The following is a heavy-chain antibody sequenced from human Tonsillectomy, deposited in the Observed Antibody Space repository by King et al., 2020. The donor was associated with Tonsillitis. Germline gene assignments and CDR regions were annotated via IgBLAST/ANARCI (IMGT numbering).Heavy chain of an antibody. Sequence: QLVQSGAEVKRPGGSVKVSCKASGYTFSVYSVHWVRQAPGQGLEWMGWIKPDSGGTNYAHKFDGRVTMTADTSISTAYMELTGLRPEDTAVYYCARATGGWRAFDYWGQGVLVTVSS. CDR3: ARATGGWRAFDY. D-gene: IGHD6-19*01. V-gene: IGHV1-2*07. J-gene: IGHJ4*02. CDR2: IKPDSGGT. CDR1: GYTFSVYS.